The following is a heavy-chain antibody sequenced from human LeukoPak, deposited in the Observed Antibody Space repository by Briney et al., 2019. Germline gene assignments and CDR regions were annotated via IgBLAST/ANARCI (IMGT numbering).Heavy chain of an antibody. Sequence: SETLSLTCTVSGVSISSSNSYWGWIRQPPGKGLEWIGSIYYSGNTYYNASLKSQVSISIDTSKNQFSLKLSSVTAADTAVYYCAREGPTYYYDSSGYYPSAFDIWGQGTMVTVSS. CDR3: AREGPTYYYDSSGYYPSAFDI. D-gene: IGHD3-22*01. J-gene: IGHJ3*02. CDR2: IYYSGNT. CDR1: GVSISSSNSY. V-gene: IGHV4-39*01.